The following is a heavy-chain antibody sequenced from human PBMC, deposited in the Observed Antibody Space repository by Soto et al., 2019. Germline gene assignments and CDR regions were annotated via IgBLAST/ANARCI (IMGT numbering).Heavy chain of an antibody. J-gene: IGHJ4*02. CDR2: IYHSGST. CDR3: ARVYSESYSDY. V-gene: IGHV4-38-2*01. CDR1: GYSISSGYY. Sequence: PSETLSLTCAVSGYSISSGYYWGWIRQPPGKGLEWIGSIYHSGSTYYNPSLKSRVTISVDTSKNQFSLKLSSVTAADTAVYYCARVYSESYSDYWGQGTLVTAPQ. D-gene: IGHD1-26*01.